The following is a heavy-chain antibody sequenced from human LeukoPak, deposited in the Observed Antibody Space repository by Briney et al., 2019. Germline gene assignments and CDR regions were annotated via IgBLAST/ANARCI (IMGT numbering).Heavy chain of an antibody. V-gene: IGHV3-7*01. CDR1: GLTFRSYW. Sequence: PGGSLRLFCAASGLTFRSYWMTWVRQAPGKGLEWVASIKQDGSDKNYVDSVKGRFTISRDNAKNSLYLQMNSLRDEDTAVYYCARTRLSSDCWGQGTLVTVSS. J-gene: IGHJ4*02. D-gene: IGHD2/OR15-2a*01. CDR2: IKQDGSDK. CDR3: ARTRLSSDC.